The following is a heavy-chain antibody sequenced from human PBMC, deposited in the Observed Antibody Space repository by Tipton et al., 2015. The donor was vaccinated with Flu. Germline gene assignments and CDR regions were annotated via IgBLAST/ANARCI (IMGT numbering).Heavy chain of an antibody. CDR2: IKQGGSEK. Sequence: GSLRLSCAASGFTFNTYWMSWVRQAPGKGLEWVANIKQGGSEKYYVDSVKGRFTISRDNAKNSLYLQMNSLRAEDTAVHYCARDHPPSITVLGEITDYFGMAVWGQGTTVTVS. CDR1: GFTFNTYW. CDR3: ARDHPPSITVLGEITDYFGMAV. V-gene: IGHV3-7*03. D-gene: IGHD3-3*01. J-gene: IGHJ6*02.